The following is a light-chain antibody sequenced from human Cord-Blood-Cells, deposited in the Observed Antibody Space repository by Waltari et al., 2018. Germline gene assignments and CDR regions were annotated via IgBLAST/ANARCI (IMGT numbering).Light chain of an antibody. J-gene: IGKJ4*01. CDR3: QQYNNWPPRNT. CDR1: QSVSSN. V-gene: IGKV3-15*01. Sequence: EIVMTQSLATLSVSPGERATLSCRASQSVSSNLAWYQQKPGQAPRLLIYGASTRATGIPARFSGSGSGTEFTLTISSLQSEDFAVYYCQQYNNWPPRNTFGGGTKVEIK. CDR2: GAS.